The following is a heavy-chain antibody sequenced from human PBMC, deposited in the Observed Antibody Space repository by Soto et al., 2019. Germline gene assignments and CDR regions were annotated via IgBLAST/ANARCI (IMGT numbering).Heavy chain of an antibody. V-gene: IGHV1-3*01. CDR3: ARGAYIAAAGPPKSFDY. CDR1: GYTFTSYA. J-gene: IGHJ4*02. Sequence: GASVKVSCKASGYTFTSYAMHWVRQAPGQRLEWMGWINAGNGNTKYSQQFQGRVTITRDTSASTAYMELSSLRSEDTAVYYCARGAYIAAAGPPKSFDYWGQGTLVTVS. D-gene: IGHD6-13*01. CDR2: INAGNGNT.